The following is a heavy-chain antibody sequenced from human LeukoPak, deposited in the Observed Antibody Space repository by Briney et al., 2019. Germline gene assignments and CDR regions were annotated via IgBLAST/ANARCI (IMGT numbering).Heavy chain of an antibody. CDR3: ARQGQYQLLPFDN. CDR2: IHYSGST. Sequence: SETLSLACTVSGGSISSYYWSWIRQPPGKGLEWTGHIHYSGSTNYNPSLKSRVTISVDTSKNQFSLKLSSVTAADTAVYYCARQGQYQLLPFDNWGQGTLVTVSS. D-gene: IGHD2-2*01. CDR1: GGSISSYY. V-gene: IGHV4-59*08. J-gene: IGHJ4*02.